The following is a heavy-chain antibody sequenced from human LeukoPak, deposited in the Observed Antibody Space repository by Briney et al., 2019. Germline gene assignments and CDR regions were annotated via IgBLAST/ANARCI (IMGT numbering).Heavy chain of an antibody. Sequence: GGSLRLSCAASGFTFSSYDMHWVRQAPGKGLERVAVISNDGSNNNYADSVKGRFTISRDNSKNTLYLQMSTLRAEDTALYYCAKGCSTGTTCYIIDYWGQGTLVTVSS. V-gene: IGHV3-30*18. D-gene: IGHD1-7*01. CDR2: ISNDGSNN. J-gene: IGHJ4*02. CDR3: AKGCSTGTTCYIIDY. CDR1: GFTFSSYD.